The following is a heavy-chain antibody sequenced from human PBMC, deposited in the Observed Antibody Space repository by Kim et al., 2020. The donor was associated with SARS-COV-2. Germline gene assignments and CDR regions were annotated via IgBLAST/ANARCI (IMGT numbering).Heavy chain of an antibody. Sequence: SLKSRVTISVDTSKNQFSLKLSSVTAADTAVYYCARDPSSTIPLGDAFDIWGQGTMVTVSS. CDR3: ARDPSSTIPLGDAFDI. J-gene: IGHJ3*02. V-gene: IGHV4-34*01. D-gene: IGHD2-2*01.